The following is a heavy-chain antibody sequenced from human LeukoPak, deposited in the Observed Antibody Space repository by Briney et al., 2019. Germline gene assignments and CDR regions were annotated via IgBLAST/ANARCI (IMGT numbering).Heavy chain of an antibody. Sequence: GGSLRLSCAASGFTFSSYAMSWVRQAPGKGLEWVSAISGSGGSTYYADSVKGRFTISRDNSKDTLYLQMNSLRAEDTAVYYCAKRSTREFYYGSGSYAAGAFDIWGRGTMVTVSS. V-gene: IGHV3-23*01. CDR1: GFTFSSYA. D-gene: IGHD3-10*01. J-gene: IGHJ3*02. CDR3: AKRSTREFYYGSGSYAAGAFDI. CDR2: ISGSGGST.